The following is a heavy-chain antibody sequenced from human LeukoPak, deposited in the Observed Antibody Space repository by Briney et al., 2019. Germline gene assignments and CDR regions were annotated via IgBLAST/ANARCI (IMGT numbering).Heavy chain of an antibody. D-gene: IGHD2/OR15-2a*01. J-gene: IGHJ5*02. Sequence: GESLKISCKGSGYDFYGYWIGWVRQMSGKGLEWVGIIYPDDSKIIYSPSFEGQFTLSADKSISTAYLQWSSLKASDTAIYYCARFNSPSLSGNRFDPWGQGTLVTVSS. V-gene: IGHV5-51*01. CDR1: GYDFYGYW. CDR2: IYPDDSKI. CDR3: ARFNSPSLSGNRFDP.